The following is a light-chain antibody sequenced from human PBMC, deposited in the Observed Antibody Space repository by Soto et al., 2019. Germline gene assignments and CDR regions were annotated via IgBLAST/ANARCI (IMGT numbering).Light chain of an antibody. Sequence: DIQMTQSPSTLSASVGDRVTITCRASQSISSWLAWYQQKPGKAPKLLIDKASSLESGVPSRFSGSGSGTEVTLTISSLQPDDFATYYCQQYNSYSQTFGQGTKLEIK. CDR3: QQYNSYSQT. CDR2: KAS. V-gene: IGKV1-5*03. CDR1: QSISSW. J-gene: IGKJ2*01.